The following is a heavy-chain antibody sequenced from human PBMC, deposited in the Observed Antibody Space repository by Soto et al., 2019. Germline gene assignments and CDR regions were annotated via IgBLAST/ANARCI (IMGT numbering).Heavy chain of an antibody. CDR3: ARGVGYSSSPYNWFDP. Sequence: PGGSLRLSCAASGFTFSSYAMHWVRQAPGKGLEWVAVISYDGSNKYYAGSVKGRFTISRDNSKNTLYLQMNSLRAEDTAVYYCARGVGYSSSPYNWFDPWGQGTLITVSS. J-gene: IGHJ5*02. D-gene: IGHD6-6*01. CDR1: GFTFSSYA. V-gene: IGHV3-30-3*01. CDR2: ISYDGSNK.